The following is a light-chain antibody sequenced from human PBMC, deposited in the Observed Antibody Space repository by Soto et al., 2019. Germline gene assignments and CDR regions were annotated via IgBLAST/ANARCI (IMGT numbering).Light chain of an antibody. CDR2: EVS. Sequence: QSALTQPASVSGSPGQSITISCTGTNSDVGDYNFVSWYQQHPGKAPKLLIYEVSNRPSGVSNRFSGSKSGNTASLTISGLQADDESDYYCSSYTTNSAVLFGGGTKLTVL. V-gene: IGLV2-14*01. CDR1: NSDVGDYNF. CDR3: SSYTTNSAVL. J-gene: IGLJ2*01.